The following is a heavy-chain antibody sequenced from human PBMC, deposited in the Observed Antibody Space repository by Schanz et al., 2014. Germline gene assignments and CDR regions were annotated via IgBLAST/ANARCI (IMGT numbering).Heavy chain of an antibody. CDR1: GFIFSTYG. V-gene: IGHV3-30*02. J-gene: IGHJ3*02. CDR3: PKDMDHWTASPVYYAFEI. CDR2: IRYDGSNK. D-gene: IGHD2-8*01. Sequence: QVQLVESGGGAVQPGGSLRLSCAASGFIFSTYGMHWVRQAPGKGLEWVAFIRYDGSNKLYADSVKVVFIISRHNSKNTSYMQINSVRREETAIYYGPKDMDHWTASPVYYAFEIWGQGTMVTVSS.